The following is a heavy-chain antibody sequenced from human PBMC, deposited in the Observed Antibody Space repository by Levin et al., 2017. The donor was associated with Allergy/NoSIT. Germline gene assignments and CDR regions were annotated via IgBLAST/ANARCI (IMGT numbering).Heavy chain of an antibody. J-gene: IGHJ4*02. D-gene: IGHD3-10*01. CDR2: INHSGST. Sequence: PSETLSLTCAVYGGSFSGYYWSWIRQPPGKGLEWIGEINHSGSTNYNPSLKSRVTISVDTSKNQFSLKLSSVTAADTAVYYCARVGWGFPRYYYGSGSYFDYWGQGTLVTVSS. CDR1: GGSFSGYY. CDR3: ARVGWGFPRYYYGSGSYFDY. V-gene: IGHV4-34*01.